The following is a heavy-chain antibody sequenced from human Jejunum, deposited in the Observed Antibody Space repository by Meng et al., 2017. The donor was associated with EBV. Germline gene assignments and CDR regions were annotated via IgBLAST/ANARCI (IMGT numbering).Heavy chain of an antibody. CDR3: ARSFGGVVVDYFDY. CDR2: VSPIFATA. J-gene: IGHJ4*02. CDR1: GGTFSNCA. D-gene: IGHD3-16*02. Sequence: HVQLVQSWDEVKMPGYSVKVSCQDSGGTFSNCAFSWVGQAPRQGLEWMGGVSPIFATANYAQKSQGRVTITADKSTSTAYIELRRLRSEDTAVYYCARSFGGVVVDYFDYWGQGTLVTVSS. V-gene: IGHV1-69*06.